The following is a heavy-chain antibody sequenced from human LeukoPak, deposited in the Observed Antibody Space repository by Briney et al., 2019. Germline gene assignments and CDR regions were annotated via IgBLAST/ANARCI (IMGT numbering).Heavy chain of an antibody. J-gene: IGHJ6*02. CDR2: IYYSGST. CDR3: ARHDSESVAGHQNYGMDV. V-gene: IGHV4-39*01. CDR1: GGSISSSSYY. Sequence: SETLSLTCTASGGSISSSSYYWGWIRQPPGKGLEWIGSIYYSGSTYYNPSLKSRVTISVDTSKNQFSLKLSSVTAADTAVYYCARHDSESVAGHQNYGMDVWGQGTTVTVSS. D-gene: IGHD6-19*01.